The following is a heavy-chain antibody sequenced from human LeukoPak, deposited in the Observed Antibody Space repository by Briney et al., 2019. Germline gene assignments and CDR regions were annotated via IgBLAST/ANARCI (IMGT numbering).Heavy chain of an antibody. J-gene: IGHJ4*02. CDR1: GYTFTGYY. D-gene: IGHD3-10*01. V-gene: IGHV1-18*04. CDR2: ISAYNGNT. CDR3: ARDGLLLWFGELFDY. Sequence: ASVKVSCKASGYTFTGYYMHWVRQAPGQGLEWMGWISAYNGNTNYAQKLQGRVTMTTDTSTSTAYMELRSLRSDDTAVYYCARDGLLLWFGELFDYWGQGTLVTVSS.